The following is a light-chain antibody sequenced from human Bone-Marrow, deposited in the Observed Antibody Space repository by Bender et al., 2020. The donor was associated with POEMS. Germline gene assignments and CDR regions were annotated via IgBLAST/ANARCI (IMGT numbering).Light chain of an antibody. Sequence: QPALTQPASVSGSPGQAITISCTGTSSDVGGYNYVSWYQQHPGKAPKLMIYEVSNRPSGVSNRFSGSKSANTASLTISGLQAEDEADYYCSSYTSSSTWVFGGGTKLTVL. CDR1: SSDVGGYNY. V-gene: IGLV2-14*01. CDR2: EVS. CDR3: SSYTSSSTWV. J-gene: IGLJ3*02.